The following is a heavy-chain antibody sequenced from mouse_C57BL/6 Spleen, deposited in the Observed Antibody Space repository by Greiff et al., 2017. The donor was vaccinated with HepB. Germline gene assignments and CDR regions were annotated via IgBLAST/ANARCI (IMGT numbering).Heavy chain of an antibody. CDR1: GYSITSGYY. D-gene: IGHD2-3*01. CDR3: ASGGYSYFDY. J-gene: IGHJ2*01. V-gene: IGHV3-6*01. CDR2: ISYDGSN. Sequence: EVKLQESGPGLVKPSQSLSLTCSVTGYSITSGYYWNWIRQFPGNKLEWMGYISYDGSNNYNPSLKNRISITRDTSKNQFFLKLNSVTTEDTATYYCASGGYSYFDYWGQGTTLTVSS.